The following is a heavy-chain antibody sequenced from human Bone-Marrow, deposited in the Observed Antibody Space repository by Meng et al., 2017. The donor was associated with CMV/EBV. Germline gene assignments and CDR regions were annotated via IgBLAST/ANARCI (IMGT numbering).Heavy chain of an antibody. J-gene: IGHJ4*02. CDR2: INHSGST. CDR3: AKLRLGY. CDR1: GGSISSYY. V-gene: IGHV4-34*01. Sequence: SETLSLTCTVSGGSISSYYWSWIRQPPGKGLEWIGEINHSGSTNYNPSLKSRVTISVDTSNNQFSLRLSSVTAADTAVYYCAKLRLGYWGQGTLVTVSS. D-gene: IGHD3-16*01.